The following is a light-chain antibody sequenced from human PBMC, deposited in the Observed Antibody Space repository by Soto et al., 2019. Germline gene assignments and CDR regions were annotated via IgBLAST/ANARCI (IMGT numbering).Light chain of an antibody. CDR1: SSNIANND. J-gene: IGLJ2*01. CDR3: GTWDSSLSGVV. CDR2: DNN. Sequence: QSVLTQPPSVSAAPGQKVTISCSGRSSNIANNDVSWYQQLPGTAPKLLIYDNNKRPSGIPDRFSGSKSGTSATLGITGLQTGDEADYYCGTWDSSLSGVVFGGGTQLTVL. V-gene: IGLV1-51*01.